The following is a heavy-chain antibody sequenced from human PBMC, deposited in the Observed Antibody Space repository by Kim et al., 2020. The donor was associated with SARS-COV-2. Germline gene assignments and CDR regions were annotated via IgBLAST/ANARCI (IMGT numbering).Heavy chain of an antibody. CDR2: INAGNDKT. CDR3: ARDSGSAFPSYNYGMDV. D-gene: IGHD3-10*01. Sequence: ASVKVYCKASAFTFSRYAMHWVRQAPGQGLEWMAWINAGNDKTKYSQKFQGRVTITRDTSASTAYMELSSLTSEDTAVYYCARDSGSAFPSYNYGMDVWG. CDR1: AFTFSRYA. J-gene: IGHJ6*01. V-gene: IGHV1-3*01.